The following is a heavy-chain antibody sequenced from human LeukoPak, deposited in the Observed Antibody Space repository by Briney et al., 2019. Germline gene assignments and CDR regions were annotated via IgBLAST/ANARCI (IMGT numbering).Heavy chain of an antibody. D-gene: IGHD5-18*01. J-gene: IGHJ4*02. CDR1: GGTFSSYA. V-gene: IGHV1-69*05. CDR2: IIPIFGTA. CDR3: ARAEYSYGYAWLVY. Sequence: GASVKVSCNASGGTFSSYAISWVRQAPGQGLEWMGGIIPIFGTANYAQKFQGRVTITTDESTSTAYMELSSLRSEDTAVYYCARAEYSYGYAWLVYWGQGTLVTVSS.